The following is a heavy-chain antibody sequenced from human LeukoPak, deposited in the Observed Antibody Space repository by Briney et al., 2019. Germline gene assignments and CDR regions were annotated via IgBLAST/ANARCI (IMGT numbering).Heavy chain of an antibody. V-gene: IGHV3-23*01. CDR2: ISGSGGST. CDR3: AKVDPYYDYVWGSYRYAPFDY. D-gene: IGHD3-16*02. CDR1: GFTFSSYA. J-gene: IGHJ4*02. Sequence: QSGGSLRLSCAASGFTFSSYAMSWVRQAPGKGLEWVSAISGSGGSTYYADSVKGRFTISRDNSKNTLYLQVNSLRAEDTAVYYCAKVDPYYDYVWGSYRYAPFDYWGQGTLVTVSS.